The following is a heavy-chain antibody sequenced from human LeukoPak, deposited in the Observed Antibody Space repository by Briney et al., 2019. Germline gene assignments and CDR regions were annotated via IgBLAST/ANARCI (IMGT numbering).Heavy chain of an antibody. CDR1: GFTVSSNY. J-gene: IGHJ4*02. CDR2: IYSGGST. V-gene: IGHV3-53*01. D-gene: IGHD6-19*01. CDR3: AKGRSSGWYGPFGY. Sequence: GGSLRLSCAASGFTVSSNYMSWVRQAPGKGLEWVSVIYSGGSTYYADSVKGRFTISRDNSKNTLYLQMNSLRAEDTAVYYCAKGRSSGWYGPFGYWGQGTLVTVSS.